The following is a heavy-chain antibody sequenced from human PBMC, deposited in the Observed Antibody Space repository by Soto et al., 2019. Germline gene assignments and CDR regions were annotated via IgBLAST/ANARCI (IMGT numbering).Heavy chain of an antibody. CDR1: GVTFSSYG. J-gene: IGHJ5*02. CDR3: ARDKS. V-gene: IGHV3-NL1*01. Sequence: GGSLRLSCAASGVTFSSYGMHWVRQAPGKGLEWVSLIYSGDSTYYTDSVKGRFTISRDSSKNTLYLQMSSLRAEDTAVYYCARDKSWGPGTLVTVSS. CDR2: IYSGDST.